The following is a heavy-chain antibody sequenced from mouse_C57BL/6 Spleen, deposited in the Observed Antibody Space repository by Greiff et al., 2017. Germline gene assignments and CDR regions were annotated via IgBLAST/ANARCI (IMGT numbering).Heavy chain of an antibody. Sequence: VQLQQPGPELVKPGASVKLSCKASGYTFTSYDINWVKQRPGQGLEWIGWIYPWDGSTKYNEKFKGKATLTVGTSSSKAYMELRSLASEDSAVYFCARSYYGGSSSWFAYWGQGTLVTVSA. CDR3: ARSYYGGSSSWFAY. CDR1: GYTFTSYD. J-gene: IGHJ3*01. D-gene: IGHD1-1*01. V-gene: IGHV1-85*01. CDR2: IYPWDGST.